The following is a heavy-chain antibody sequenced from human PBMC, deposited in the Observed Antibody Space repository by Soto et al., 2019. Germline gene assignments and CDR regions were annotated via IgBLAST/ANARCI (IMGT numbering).Heavy chain of an antibody. Sequence: PGESLKISCKGSGCSFTSYWIGWVRQMPGKGLEWMGIIYPGDSDTRYSPSFQGQVTISADKSISTAYLQWSSLKASDTAMYYCARTASGYDHDYYYYYMDVWGKGTTVTVSS. CDR2: IYPGDSDT. CDR3: ARTASGYDHDYYYYYMDV. D-gene: IGHD5-12*01. CDR1: GCSFTSYW. J-gene: IGHJ6*03. V-gene: IGHV5-51*01.